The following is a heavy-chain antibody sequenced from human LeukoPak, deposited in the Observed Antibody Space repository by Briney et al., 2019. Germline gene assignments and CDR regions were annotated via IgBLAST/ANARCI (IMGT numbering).Heavy chain of an antibody. CDR2: IKQDGSEK. Sequence: GGSLRLSCAASGFTFSNYWMSWVRQAPGKGLEWVANIKQDGSEKYYVDSLKGRFTISRDNAKNLLYLQMNSLRAEDTAVYYCARGYFSSSGRGMDVWGQGTTVTVSS. CDR3: ARGYFSSSGRGMDV. J-gene: IGHJ6*02. D-gene: IGHD6-13*01. CDR1: GFTFSNYW. V-gene: IGHV3-7*01.